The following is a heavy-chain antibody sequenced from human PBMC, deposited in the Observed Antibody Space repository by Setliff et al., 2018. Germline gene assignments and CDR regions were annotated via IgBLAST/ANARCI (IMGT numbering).Heavy chain of an antibody. V-gene: IGHV4-61*09. CDR2: IYTSWST. CDR3: ARARNVAARLFDS. D-gene: IGHD6-6*01. CDR1: GGSISNTYYY. Sequence: LSLTCTVSGGSISNTYYYWSWIRQPAGQGLEWIGQIYTSWSTNYNPSLKSRVTISVDTSKNQFSLNLRSVTAADTAVYYCARARNVAARLFDSWGQGTLVTVSS. J-gene: IGHJ4*02.